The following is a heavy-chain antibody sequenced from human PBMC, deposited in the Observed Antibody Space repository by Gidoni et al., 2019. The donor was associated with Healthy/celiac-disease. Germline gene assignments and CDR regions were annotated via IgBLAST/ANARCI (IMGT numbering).Heavy chain of an antibody. V-gene: IGHV1-3*01. D-gene: IGHD3-3*01. CDR2: INAGNGNT. J-gene: IGHJ6*03. CDR1: GYTCTSSA. Sequence: QVQLVQSGAEVKKPGASVKVSCTASGYTCTSSAMHWVRQAPGQRLEWMGWINAGNGNTKYSQKVQGRVTITRDTSASTAYMELSSLRSEDTAVYYCARDAPRRVFLAYYYYMDVWGKGTTVTVSS. CDR3: ARDAPRRVFLAYYYYMDV.